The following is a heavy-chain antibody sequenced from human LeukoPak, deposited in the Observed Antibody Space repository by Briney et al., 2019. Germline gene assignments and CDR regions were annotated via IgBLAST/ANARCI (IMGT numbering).Heavy chain of an antibody. Sequence: PSETLSLTCTVSGGSISSSSYYWGWIRQPPGKGLEWIGSIYYSGSTYYNPSLKSRVTISVDTSKNQFSLKLSSVTAADTAVYYCALYSSGQFDYWGQGTLVTVSS. CDR3: ALYSSGQFDY. J-gene: IGHJ4*02. CDR1: GGSISSSSYY. V-gene: IGHV4-39*07. CDR2: IYYSGST. D-gene: IGHD6-19*01.